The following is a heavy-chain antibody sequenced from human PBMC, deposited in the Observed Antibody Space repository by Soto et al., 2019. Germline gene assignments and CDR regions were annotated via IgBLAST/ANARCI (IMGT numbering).Heavy chain of an antibody. CDR3: AADATAWQQMVPSDY. J-gene: IGHJ4*02. CDR1: GFTFTSSA. D-gene: IGHD2-8*01. CDR2: IAVGSGYT. V-gene: IGHV1-58*01. Sequence: ASVKVSCKASGFTFTSSAFQWVRQARGQRLEWIGWIAVGSGYTNYAQRFQDRVTLTRDMSTATTYMELSRLASEDTAIYYCAADATAWQQMVPSDYWGQGTLVTVSS.